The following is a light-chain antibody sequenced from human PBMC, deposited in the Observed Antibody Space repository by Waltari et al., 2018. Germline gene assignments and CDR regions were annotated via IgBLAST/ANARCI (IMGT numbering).Light chain of an antibody. J-gene: IGLJ3*02. Sequence: QPVLTQPPSSSGSPGESARLTCPLPSDINVANYYIYWYQQKPGSPPRFLLYYKSDSDKAQGSGVPSRFSGSKDASANTGILLISGLQSEDEADYYCMIWPNNVWVFGGGTRLIVL. CDR3: MIWPNNVWV. V-gene: IGLV5-37*01. CDR2: YKSDSDK. CDR1: SDINVANYY.